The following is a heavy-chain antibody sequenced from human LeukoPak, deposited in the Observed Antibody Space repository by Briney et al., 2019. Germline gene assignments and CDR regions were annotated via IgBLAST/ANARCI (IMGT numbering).Heavy chain of an antibody. CDR2: INPNSGGT. V-gene: IGHV1-2*02. D-gene: IGHD2-2*01. Sequence: ASVKVSCEASGYTFTGYYMHWVRQAPGQGLEWMGWINPNSGGTNYAQKFQGRVTMTRDTSISTAYMELSRLRSDDTAVYYCARDVPNCSSTSCPIDYWGQGTLVTVSS. J-gene: IGHJ4*02. CDR1: GYTFTGYY. CDR3: ARDVPNCSSTSCPIDY.